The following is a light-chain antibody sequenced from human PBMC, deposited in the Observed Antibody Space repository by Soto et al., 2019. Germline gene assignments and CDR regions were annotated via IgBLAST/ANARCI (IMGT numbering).Light chain of an antibody. Sequence: DIQMTQSPSSLSASLRDRVTITCRASQTISSYLNWYQQKPGKAPNLLIYAASTLQSGVSSRFSGSGSGTDFTLTISSLQPEDFATYFCQQSYSTPYTFGQGTKLEIK. CDR1: QTISSY. CDR3: QQSYSTPYT. J-gene: IGKJ2*01. V-gene: IGKV1-39*01. CDR2: AAS.